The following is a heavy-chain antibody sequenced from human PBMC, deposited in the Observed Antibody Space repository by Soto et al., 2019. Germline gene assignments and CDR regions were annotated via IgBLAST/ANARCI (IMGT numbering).Heavy chain of an antibody. CDR3: AREGGHVVVPAVGDYYYYGMDV. CDR2: ISSSGSTI. Sequence: GGSLRLSCAASGFTFSDYYMSWIRQAPGKGLEWVSYISSSGSTIYYADSVKGRFTISRDNAKNSLYLQMNSLRAEDTAVYYCAREGGHVVVPAVGDYYYYGMDVWGQGTTVTVSS. J-gene: IGHJ6*02. V-gene: IGHV3-11*01. D-gene: IGHD2-2*01. CDR1: GFTFSDYY.